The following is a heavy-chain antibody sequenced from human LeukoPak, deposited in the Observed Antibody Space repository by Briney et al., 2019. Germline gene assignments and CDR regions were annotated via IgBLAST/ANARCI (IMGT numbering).Heavy chain of an antibody. D-gene: IGHD2-21*02. J-gene: IGHJ4*02. V-gene: IGHV3-30*02. Sequence: GGSLRLSCAASGFTFNNYGMHWVRQAPGKGLEWVTLIQPNGKDKYYADSVKGRFTVSRDNSNNMLYLQLNSLRVDDTAIYYCAKRDRVTEFDYWGQGTLVTASS. CDR3: AKRDRVTEFDY. CDR2: IQPNGKDK. CDR1: GFTFNNYG.